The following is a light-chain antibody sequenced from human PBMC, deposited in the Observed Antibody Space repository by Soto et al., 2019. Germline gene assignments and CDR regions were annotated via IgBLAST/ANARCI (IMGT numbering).Light chain of an antibody. CDR1: QGISNY. V-gene: IGKV1-27*01. Sequence: DTQMTRSPSSLSASVGDRVIISCRASQGISNYLAWYQQKPGKVPKLLIYGASTLQSGVPSRFSGSGSGTDFTLTISSLQPEDVATYYCQKYNSAPYTFGQGTNLEL. CDR3: QKYNSAPYT. CDR2: GAS. J-gene: IGKJ2*01.